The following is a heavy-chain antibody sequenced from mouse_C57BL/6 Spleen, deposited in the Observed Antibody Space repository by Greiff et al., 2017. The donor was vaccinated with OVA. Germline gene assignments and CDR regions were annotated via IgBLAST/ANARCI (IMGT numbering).Heavy chain of an antibody. CDR3: ARSGDYERWFAY. V-gene: IGHV1-55*01. CDR2: IYPGSGST. J-gene: IGHJ3*01. CDR1: GYTFTSYW. D-gene: IGHD2-4*01. Sequence: VQLQQPGAELVKPGASVKMSCKASGYTFTSYWITWVKQRPGQGLEWIGDIYPGSGSTNYNEKLKSKATLTVATSSSTAYMQLSSLTSEDSAVYYCARSGDYERWFAYWGQGTLVTVSA.